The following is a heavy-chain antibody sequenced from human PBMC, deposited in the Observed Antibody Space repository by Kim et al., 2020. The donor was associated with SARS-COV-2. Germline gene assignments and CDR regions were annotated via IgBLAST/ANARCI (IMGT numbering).Heavy chain of an antibody. CDR1: GGSISSYY. CDR3: ARAPGVTIFGVVSSFDI. Sequence: SETLSLTCTVSGGSISSYYWSWIRQPPGKGLEWIGYIYYSGSTNYNPSLKSRVTISVDTSKNQFSLKLSSVTAADTAVYYCARAPGVTIFGVVSSFDIWGQGTKVTV. CDR2: IYYSGST. J-gene: IGHJ3*02. V-gene: IGHV4-59*01. D-gene: IGHD3-3*01.